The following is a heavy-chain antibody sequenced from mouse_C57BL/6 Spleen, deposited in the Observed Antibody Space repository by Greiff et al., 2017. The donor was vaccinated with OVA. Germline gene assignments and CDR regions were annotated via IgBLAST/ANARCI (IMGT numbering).Heavy chain of an antibody. CDR3: ARGDGYY. J-gene: IGHJ2*01. CDR1: GYTFTSYW. D-gene: IGHD2-3*01. Sequence: QVQLQQPGAELVKPGASVKLSCKASGYTFTSYWMHWVKQRPGQGLEWIGLIHPNSGSTNYNEKLKSKATLTVAKSSSPAYMQLSSLTSEDAAVYYCARGDGYYWGQGTTLTVSS. CDR2: IHPNSGST. V-gene: IGHV1-64*01.